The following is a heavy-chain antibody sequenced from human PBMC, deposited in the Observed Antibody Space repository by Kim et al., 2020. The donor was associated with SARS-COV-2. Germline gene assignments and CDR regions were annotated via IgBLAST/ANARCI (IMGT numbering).Heavy chain of an antibody. CDR2: INHSGST. Sequence: SETLSLTCAVYGGSFSGYYWSWIRQPPGKGLEWIGEINHSGSTNYNPSLKSRVTISVDTSKNQFSLKLSSVTAADTAVYYCARARNGDLDYWGQGTLVTVSS. J-gene: IGHJ4*02. CDR1: GGSFSGYY. CDR3: ARARNGDLDY. V-gene: IGHV4-34*01. D-gene: IGHD4-17*01.